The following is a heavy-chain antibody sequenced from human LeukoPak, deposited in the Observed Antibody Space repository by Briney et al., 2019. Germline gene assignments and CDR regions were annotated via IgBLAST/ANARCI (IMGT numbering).Heavy chain of an antibody. CDR3: ARGFAGIAAAGDYKFDY. Sequence: SETLSLTCAVYGGSFSGYYWSWIRQPPGKGLEWIGEINHSGSTNYNPSLKSRVTISLDTSKNQFSLKLSSVTAADTAVYYCARGFAGIAAAGDYKFDYWGQGTLVTVSS. D-gene: IGHD6-13*01. CDR1: GGSFSGYY. CDR2: INHSGST. J-gene: IGHJ4*02. V-gene: IGHV4-34*01.